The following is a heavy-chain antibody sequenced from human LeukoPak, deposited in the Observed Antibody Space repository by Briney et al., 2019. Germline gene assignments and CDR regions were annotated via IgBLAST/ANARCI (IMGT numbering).Heavy chain of an antibody. V-gene: IGHV4-34*01. CDR3: ARHLRGIAAAGRGPFDY. CDR1: GGSFSGYY. D-gene: IGHD6-13*01. Sequence: SETLSLTCAVYGGSFSGYYWSWIRQPPGKGLEWIGEINHSGSTNYNPSLKSRVTISVDTSKNQFSLKLSSVTAADTAVYYCARHLRGIAAAGRGPFDYWGQGTLVTVSS. CDR2: INHSGST. J-gene: IGHJ4*02.